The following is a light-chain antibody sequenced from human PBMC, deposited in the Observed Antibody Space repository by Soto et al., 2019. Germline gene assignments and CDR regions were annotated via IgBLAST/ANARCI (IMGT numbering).Light chain of an antibody. Sequence: DIQLTQSPSFLSASVGDRVTITCRASQGISSFLGWYQQKLGKAPKLLIYAASTLQSVVPSRFSGSGSGTEFTLTINSLQPEDFATYYCEQLNSGPLTFGGGTKVEIK. CDR2: AAS. CDR3: EQLNSGPLT. CDR1: QGISSF. V-gene: IGKV1-9*01. J-gene: IGKJ4*01.